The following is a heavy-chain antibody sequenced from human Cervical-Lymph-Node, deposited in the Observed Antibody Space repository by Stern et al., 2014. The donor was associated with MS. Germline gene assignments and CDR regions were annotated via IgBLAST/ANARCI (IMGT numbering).Heavy chain of an antibody. D-gene: IGHD2-15*01. CDR1: GFTFSNAW. V-gene: IGHV3-15*01. CDR3: TTRYCSGGSCAP. J-gene: IGHJ4*02. CDR2: IKSKTDGGTT. Sequence: EVQLVESGGGLVKPGGSLRLSCAASGFTFSNAWMSWVRQAPGKGLEWVGRIKSKTDGGTTDYAAPVKGRFTISRDDSKNTLYLQMNSLKTEDTAVYYCTTRYCSGGSCAPWGQGTLVTVSS.